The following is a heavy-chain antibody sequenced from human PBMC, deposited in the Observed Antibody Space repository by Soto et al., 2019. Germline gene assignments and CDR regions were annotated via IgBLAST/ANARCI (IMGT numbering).Heavy chain of an antibody. J-gene: IGHJ4*02. CDR3: AREGPTHGPAAGLLNFAY. Sequence: QVQLVQSGAEVKKPGSSVKVSCKASGGTFSSYAIRWVRQAPGQGLEWMGGISPLFGTANYAQQFQGRVTITADESTSTAYMELRSLRSEDTAVYYCAREGPTHGPAAGLLNFAYWGQGTLVTVSS. V-gene: IGHV1-69*01. CDR2: ISPLFGTA. CDR1: GGTFSSYA. D-gene: IGHD6-25*01.